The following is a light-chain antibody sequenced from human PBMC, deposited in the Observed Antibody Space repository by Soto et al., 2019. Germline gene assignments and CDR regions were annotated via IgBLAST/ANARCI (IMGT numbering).Light chain of an antibody. J-gene: IGKJ5*01. CDR3: QQRSNWPT. Sequence: EIGMTQSPSTLSVAPGERATPSFRASQSVSSYLACYQQKPGQPPRLLIYDASNWATGLPARFSGSVSGTDFTLTISCLEPQDFALYYCQQRSNWPTFGQGTRVEIK. V-gene: IGKV3-11*01. CDR1: QSVSSY. CDR2: DAS.